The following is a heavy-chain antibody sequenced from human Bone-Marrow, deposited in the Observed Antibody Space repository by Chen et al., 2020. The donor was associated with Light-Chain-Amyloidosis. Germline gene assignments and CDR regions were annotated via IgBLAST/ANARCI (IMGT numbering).Heavy chain of an antibody. CDR3: ARXRDGYNFDY. CDR2: IYPDDSDA. Sequence: SXKGSGYTXPNYWIGWVRQMPGKGLEWMGVIYPDDSDARYSPSFEGQVTISADKSITTAXXXXXXXXASXXXMYYCARXRDGYNFDYWGQGTLVTVSS. V-gene: IGHV5-51*01. D-gene: IGHD2-21*01. CDR1: GYTXPNYW. J-gene: IGHJ4*02.